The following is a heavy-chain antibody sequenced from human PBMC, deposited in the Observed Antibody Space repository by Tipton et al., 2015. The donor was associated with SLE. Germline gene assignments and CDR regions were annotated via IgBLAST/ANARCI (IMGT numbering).Heavy chain of an antibody. CDR2: ISGCGRYI. CDR3: ARELSQAFDI. CDR1: GFTFSSYS. Sequence: SLRLSCAASGFTFSSYSMNWVRQAPGKGLEWVSSISGCGRYIYYAESMKGRFTTSRDNAHNSMYLQMNSLRAEDTAVYYCARELSQAFDIWGQGTMVTVSS. J-gene: IGHJ3*02. V-gene: IGHV3-21*03. D-gene: IGHD2-2*01.